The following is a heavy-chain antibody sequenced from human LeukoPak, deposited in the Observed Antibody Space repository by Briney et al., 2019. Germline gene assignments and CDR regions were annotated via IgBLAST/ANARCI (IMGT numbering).Heavy chain of an antibody. V-gene: IGHV1-18*01. J-gene: IGHJ4*02. CDR2: ISAYNGNT. CDR3: AREMNYYDSSGYPD. CDR1: GYTFTSYG. D-gene: IGHD3-22*01. Sequence: APVKVSCKASGYTFTSYGIRWVRQAPGQGLEWMGWISAYNGNTNYAQKLQGRVTMTTDTSTSTAYMELRSLRSDDTAVYYCAREMNYYDSSGYPDWGQGTLVTVSS.